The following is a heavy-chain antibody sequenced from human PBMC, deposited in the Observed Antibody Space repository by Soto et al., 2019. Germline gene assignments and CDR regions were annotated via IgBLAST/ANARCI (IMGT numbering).Heavy chain of an antibody. D-gene: IGHD6-19*01. J-gene: IGHJ4*02. CDR1: GGSIGSYY. CDR3: ARHRQWLVHFDS. V-gene: IGHV4-59*08. CDR2: LYYTGTT. Sequence: SETLSLTCTVSGGSIGSYYWSWIRQPPGKGLEWIGYLYYTGTTNYNPSLKSRVTISVDTSKNQFSLDLTSVTAADTAVYYCARHRQWLVHFDSWGQGTLVTVSS.